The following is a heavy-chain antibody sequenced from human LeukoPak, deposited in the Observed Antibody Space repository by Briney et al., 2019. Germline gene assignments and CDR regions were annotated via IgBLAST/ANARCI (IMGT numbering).Heavy chain of an antibody. Sequence: GGSLTLSCAGSGWNFDDYVMNWLGPAAGKGLDWVSGINWNGGSKGYAGFVKGGFSISRDNAKYFLFLQVNGLRAEDTALYYCARAEIVGYCSGGSCYRPIDIWGQGTMVTVSS. J-gene: IGHJ3*02. V-gene: IGHV3-20*04. D-gene: IGHD2-15*01. CDR2: INWNGGSK. CDR3: ARAEIVGYCSGGSCYRPIDI. CDR1: GWNFDDYV.